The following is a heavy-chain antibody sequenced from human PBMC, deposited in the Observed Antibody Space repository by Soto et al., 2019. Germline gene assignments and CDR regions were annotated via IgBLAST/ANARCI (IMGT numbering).Heavy chain of an antibody. CDR3: ARGGFSGSGSFIQGDY. CDR2: IKSDGSNI. D-gene: IGHD3-10*01. Sequence: EVQLVESGGGLVQPGGSLRLSCAASGFTFSSYWMHWVRQAPGKGLVWVSRIKSDGSNINYADSVKGRFTISRDNAKNTLYLQMNSLRAEATAIYYCARGGFSGSGSFIQGDYWGQGTLVTVSS. CDR1: GFTFSSYW. V-gene: IGHV3-74*01. J-gene: IGHJ4*02.